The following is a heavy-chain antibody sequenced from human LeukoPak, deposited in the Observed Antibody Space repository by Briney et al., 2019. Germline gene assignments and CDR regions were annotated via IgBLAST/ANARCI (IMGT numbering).Heavy chain of an antibody. J-gene: IGHJ3*02. CDR1: GYTFTSYY. V-gene: IGHV1-46*01. CDR3: ARAAGDYGDYGDDAFDI. Sequence: ASVKVSCKASGYTFTSYYMHWVRQAPGQGLEWMGIINPSGGSTSYAQKFQGRVTMTRDTSTSTVYMELSSLRSEDTAVYYCARAAGDYGDYGDDAFDIWGQGTMVTVSS. D-gene: IGHD4-17*01. CDR2: INPSGGST.